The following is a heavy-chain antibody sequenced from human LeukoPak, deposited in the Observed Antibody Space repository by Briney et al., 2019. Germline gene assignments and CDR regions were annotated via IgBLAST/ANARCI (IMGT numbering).Heavy chain of an antibody. D-gene: IGHD3-22*01. Sequence: GGSLRLSCAVSGFTFSSYAMSWVRQAPGKGLEWVSAISGSGGGAFYVDSVRGRFTISRDNSKNTVYLQMNSLRAEDTAVYYCAKEEHYYDSSGYFRNYMDVWGKGTTVTVSS. J-gene: IGHJ6*03. CDR1: GFTFSSYA. V-gene: IGHV3-23*01. CDR3: AKEEHYYDSSGYFRNYMDV. CDR2: ISGSGGGA.